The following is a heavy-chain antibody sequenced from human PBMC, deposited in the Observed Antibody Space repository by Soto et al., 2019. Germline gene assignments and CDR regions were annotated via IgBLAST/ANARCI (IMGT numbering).Heavy chain of an antibody. CDR1: GYTFTSYD. Sequence: ASVKVSCKASGYTFTSYDIYWVRQATGQGLEWMGWMNPNTGNSGYAQKFQGRVTMTSDTSISTAHMELSSLRSEDTAVYYCARPAETNGWNGFGADKYYFDFWGQGTLVTVSS. J-gene: IGHJ4*02. CDR3: ARPAETNGWNGFGADKYYFDF. CDR2: MNPNTGNS. D-gene: IGHD1-1*01. V-gene: IGHV1-8*01.